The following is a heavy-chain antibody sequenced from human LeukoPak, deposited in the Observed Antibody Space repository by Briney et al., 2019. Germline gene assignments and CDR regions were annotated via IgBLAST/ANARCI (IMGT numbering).Heavy chain of an antibody. J-gene: IGHJ4*02. V-gene: IGHV4-34*01. CDR2: INHSGST. Sequence: SETLSLTCAVYGGSFSGYYWSWIRQPPGKGLEWIGEINHSGSTNSNPSLKSRVTISVDTSTNQFSLKLSSVTAADTAVYYCARWETTGNFDYWGQGTLVTVSS. D-gene: IGHD4-17*01. CDR3: ARWETTGNFDY. CDR1: GGSFSGYY.